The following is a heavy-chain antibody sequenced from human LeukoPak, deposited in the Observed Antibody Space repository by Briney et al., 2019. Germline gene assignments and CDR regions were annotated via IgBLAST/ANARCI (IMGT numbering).Heavy chain of an antibody. D-gene: IGHD5-24*01. Sequence: GGSLRLSCVASGFTVSSNYMSWVRQAPGEGLEWVSGISPGGDITYYAESVKGRFFISRDNSKNTVILQMLSLRAEYTAIYYCAKHDGWRQFNSWGQGTLVTVSS. CDR1: GFTVSSNY. J-gene: IGHJ4*02. CDR3: AKHDGWRQFNS. V-gene: IGHV3-23*01. CDR2: ISPGGDIT.